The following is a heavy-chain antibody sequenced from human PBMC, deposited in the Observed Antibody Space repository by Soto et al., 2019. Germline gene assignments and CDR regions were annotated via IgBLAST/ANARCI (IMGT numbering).Heavy chain of an antibody. CDR1: GFTFSSYA. CDR2: ISYDGSNK. CDR3: ARSMVRGVFLVYYYYGMDV. Sequence: QVQLVESGGGVVQPGRSPRLSCAASGFTFSSYAMHWVRQAPGKGLEWVAVISYDGSNKYYADSVKGRFTISRDNSKNTLYLQMNSLRAEDTAVYYCARSMVRGVFLVYYYYGMDVWGQGTTVTVSS. V-gene: IGHV3-30-3*01. J-gene: IGHJ6*02. D-gene: IGHD3-10*01.